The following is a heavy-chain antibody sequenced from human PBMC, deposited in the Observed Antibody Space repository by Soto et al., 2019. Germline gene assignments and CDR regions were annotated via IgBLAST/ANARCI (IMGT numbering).Heavy chain of an antibody. CDR2: IWYDGSNK. CDR1: GFTFSGHA. Sequence: QVQLVESGGGVAQPGRSLRLSCTVSGFTFSGHAMHWVRQAPGKGLEWVTQIWYDGSNKYYAESVKGRFTMSRDNSKNTLYLQMNSLRVEDTAVYYCARDGQGLAPYALDVWGQGTSVTVSS. CDR3: ARDGQGLAPYALDV. V-gene: IGHV3-33*01. J-gene: IGHJ6*02. D-gene: IGHD6-19*01.